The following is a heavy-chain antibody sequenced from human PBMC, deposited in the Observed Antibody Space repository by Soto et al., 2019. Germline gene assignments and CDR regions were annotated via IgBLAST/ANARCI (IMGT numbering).Heavy chain of an antibody. D-gene: IGHD3-9*01. V-gene: IGHV1-18*01. J-gene: IGHJ5*02. CDR2: ISAYNGNT. Sequence: GASVKVSCKASGYTFTSYGISWVRQAPGQGLEWMGWISAYNGNTNYAQKLQGRVTMTTDTSTSTAYMELRSLRSDETAVYYCARGVRYFDWSLPTSLFDPWGQGTLVTVSS. CDR3: ARGVRYFDWSLPTSLFDP. CDR1: GYTFTSYG.